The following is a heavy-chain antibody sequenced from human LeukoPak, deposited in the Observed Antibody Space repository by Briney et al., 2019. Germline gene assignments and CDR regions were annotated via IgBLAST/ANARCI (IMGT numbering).Heavy chain of an antibody. V-gene: IGHV4-34*01. D-gene: IGHD6-6*01. Sequence: GSLRLSCAASGFTFSSYAMSWVRQPPGKGLEWIGEINHSGSTNYNPSLKSRVTISVDTSKNQFSLKLSSVTAADTAVYYCASTYSSSSPSYYWGQGTLVTVSS. CDR2: INHSGST. CDR3: ASTYSSSSPSYY. J-gene: IGHJ4*02. CDR1: GFTFSSYA.